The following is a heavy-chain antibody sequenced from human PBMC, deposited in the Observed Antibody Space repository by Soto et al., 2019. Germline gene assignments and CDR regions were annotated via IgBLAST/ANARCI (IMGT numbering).Heavy chain of an antibody. Sequence: GGSLRLSCAASGFTFSNAWMNWVRQAPGKGLEWVGRIKSKTDGGTTDYAAPVKGRFTISRDDSKNTLYLQMNSLKTEDTAVYYCTTELVGLTDSYPQDWLFPFDYWGQGTLVTVSS. J-gene: IGHJ4*02. CDR2: IKSKTDGGTT. D-gene: IGHD3-9*01. CDR1: GFTFSNAW. V-gene: IGHV3-15*07. CDR3: TTELVGLTDSYPQDWLFPFDY.